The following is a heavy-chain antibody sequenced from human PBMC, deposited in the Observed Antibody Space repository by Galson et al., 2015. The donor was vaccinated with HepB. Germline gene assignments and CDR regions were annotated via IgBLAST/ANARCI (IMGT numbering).Heavy chain of an antibody. V-gene: IGHV4-59*08. CDR1: GGSLSSYY. J-gene: IGHJ3*02. CDR2: IYYSGST. Sequence: TCTVSGGSLSSYYWTWIRQSPGIGLEWMGYIYYSGSTKDNPSLKSRVTMSIDTSKNQFSLNLSSVTAADTAVYYCAGSYSRGYSSDAFDMWGQGTLVTVSS. D-gene: IGHD3-22*01. CDR3: AGSYSRGYSSDAFDM.